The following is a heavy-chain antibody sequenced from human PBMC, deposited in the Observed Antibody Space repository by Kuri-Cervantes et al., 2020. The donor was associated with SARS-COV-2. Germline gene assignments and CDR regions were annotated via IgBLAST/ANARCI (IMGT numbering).Heavy chain of an antibody. CDR1: GFAFSNYW. CDR2: IKPDGSAG. D-gene: IGHD3-10*01. V-gene: IGHV3-7*01. J-gene: IGHJ4*02. Sequence: GESLKISCTASGFAFSNYWISWVRQAPGKGLEWVANIKPDGSAGYYVDSVKGRFTISRDNSKNTPYLQMNSLRAEDTAVYYCAKESMVGAWITMIDYWGQGTLVTVSS. CDR3: AKESMVGAWITMIDY.